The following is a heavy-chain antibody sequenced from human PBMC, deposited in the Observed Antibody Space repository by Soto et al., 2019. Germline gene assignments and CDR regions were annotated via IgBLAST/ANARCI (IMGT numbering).Heavy chain of an antibody. V-gene: IGHV1-3*01. D-gene: IGHD3-9*01. CDR1: GYTFTSYA. J-gene: IGHJ5*02. CDR2: INAGNGNT. Sequence: QVQLVQSGAEVKKPGASVKVSCKASGYTFTSYAMHWVRQAPGQRLEWMGWINAGNGNTKYSQKFQGRVTITRDTSASTAYMELSSLRSEDTAVYYCARGAHEKRYFDWFLWFDPWGQGTLVTVSS. CDR3: ARGAHEKRYFDWFLWFDP.